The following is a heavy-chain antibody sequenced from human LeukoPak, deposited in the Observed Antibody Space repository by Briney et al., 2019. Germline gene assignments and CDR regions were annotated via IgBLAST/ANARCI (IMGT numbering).Heavy chain of an antibody. J-gene: IGHJ6*03. D-gene: IGHD3-10*01. CDR1: GGSTSSYY. V-gene: IGHV4-4*07. CDR2: IYTSGST. Sequence: SETLSLTCTVSGGSTSSYYWSWIRQPAGKGLEWIGRIYTSGSTNYNPSLKSRVTMSVDTSKNQFSLKLSSVTAADTAVYYCARYSITMVQGVIVYYYYYMDVWGKGTTVTVSS. CDR3: ARYSITMVQGVIVYYYYYMDV.